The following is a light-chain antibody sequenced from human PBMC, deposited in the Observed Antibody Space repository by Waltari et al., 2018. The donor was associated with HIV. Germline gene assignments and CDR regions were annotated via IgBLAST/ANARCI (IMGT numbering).Light chain of an antibody. CDR1: SSNIGNNY. CDR3: GTWDSSLSAGV. Sequence: QSVLTQPPSVSAAPGQKITISCSGSSSNIGNNYVSWYQQLPGTAPKLLIYDNHKRPSGIPDRVSGAKSGTSATLGITGLQTGDEADYYCGTWDSSLSAGVFGGGTKVTVL. J-gene: IGLJ2*01. V-gene: IGLV1-51*01. CDR2: DNH.